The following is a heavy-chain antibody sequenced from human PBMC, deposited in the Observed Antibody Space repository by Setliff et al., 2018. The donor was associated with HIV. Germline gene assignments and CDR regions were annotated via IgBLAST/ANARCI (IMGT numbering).Heavy chain of an antibody. CDR1: GGSFTHYY. Sequence: PSETLSLTCVVYGGSFTHYYWTWIRQPPGKGLECIGEIDHSGSTNYNPSLKSRVTISVDTSKNQFSLKLNSMTAADTAVYYCARNLDTSANYFTPFFDYWGQATLVTVSS. CDR2: IDHSGST. J-gene: IGHJ4*02. V-gene: IGHV4-34*01. D-gene: IGHD3-22*01. CDR3: ARNLDTSANYFTPFFDY.